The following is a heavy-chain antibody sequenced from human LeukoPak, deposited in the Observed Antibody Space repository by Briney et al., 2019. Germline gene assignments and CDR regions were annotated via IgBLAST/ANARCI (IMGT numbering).Heavy chain of an antibody. V-gene: IGHV3-23*01. Sequence: GGSLRLSCAASGFTFSSYAMSWVRQAPGKGLEWVSAISGSGGSTYYADSVKGRFTISRDNAKNSLYLQMNSLRAEDTAVYYCARAANRFGELSHFDYWGQGTLVTVSS. CDR3: ARAANRFGELSHFDY. D-gene: IGHD3-10*01. J-gene: IGHJ4*02. CDR1: GFTFSSYA. CDR2: ISGSGGST.